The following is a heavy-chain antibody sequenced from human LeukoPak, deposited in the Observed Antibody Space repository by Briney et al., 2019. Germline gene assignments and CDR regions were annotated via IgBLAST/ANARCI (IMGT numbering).Heavy chain of an antibody. CDR1: GFTVSSNY. Sequence: GGSLRLSCAASGFTVSSNYMSWVRQAPGKELEWVSVIYSGGSTYYADSVKGRFTISRDNSKNTLYLQMNSLRAEDTAVYYCAKDLSGYYSPLDYWGQGTLVTVSS. V-gene: IGHV3-53*01. CDR2: IYSGGST. J-gene: IGHJ4*02. CDR3: AKDLSGYYSPLDY. D-gene: IGHD3-22*01.